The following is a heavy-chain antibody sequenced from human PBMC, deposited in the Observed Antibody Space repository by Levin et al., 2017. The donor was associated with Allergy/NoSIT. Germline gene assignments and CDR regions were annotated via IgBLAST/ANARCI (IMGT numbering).Heavy chain of an antibody. V-gene: IGHV5-10-1*01. Sequence: ASVKVSCKGSGYSFTSYWISWVRQMPGKGLEWMGRIDPSDSYINYSPSFQGHVTISADKSISTAYLQWSSLNASDTAIYYCARRDGYNSGWYWFDRWGQGTLVTVSS. J-gene: IGHJ5*02. D-gene: IGHD6-19*01. CDR2: IDPSDSYI. CDR1: GYSFTSYW. CDR3: ARRDGYNSGWYWFDR.